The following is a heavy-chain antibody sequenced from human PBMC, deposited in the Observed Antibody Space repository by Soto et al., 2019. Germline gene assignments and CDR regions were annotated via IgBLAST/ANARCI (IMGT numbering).Heavy chain of an antibody. Sequence: SVKVSCKASGGTFSSYAISWVRQAPGQGLEWMGGIIPIFGTANYAQKFQGRVTITADESTSTAYMELSSLRSEDTAVYYCARTYCSGGSCSFDYWGQGTLVTVSS. CDR3: ARTYCSGGSCSFDY. V-gene: IGHV1-69*13. D-gene: IGHD2-15*01. J-gene: IGHJ4*02. CDR1: GGTFSSYA. CDR2: IIPIFGTA.